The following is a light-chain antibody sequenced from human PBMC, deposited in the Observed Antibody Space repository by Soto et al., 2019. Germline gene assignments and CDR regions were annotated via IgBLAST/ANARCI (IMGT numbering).Light chain of an antibody. CDR1: QGISNY. V-gene: IGKV1-27*01. Sequence: DIQMTQSPSSLSVSVGDRVTITCRASQGISNYLAWYQQKPGKVPKLLIYAASTLQSGVPSRFSGSGSGTDFTLTISSLQPEDVAAYYCQKYNSAPPTFGQGTRLEIK. CDR3: QKYNSAPPT. CDR2: AAS. J-gene: IGKJ5*01.